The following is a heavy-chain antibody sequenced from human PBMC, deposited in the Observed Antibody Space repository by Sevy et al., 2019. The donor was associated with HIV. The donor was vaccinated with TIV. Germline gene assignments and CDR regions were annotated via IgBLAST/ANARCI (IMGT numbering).Heavy chain of an antibody. J-gene: IGHJ4*02. V-gene: IGHV3-30*18. D-gene: IGHD5-18*01. Sequence: GGSLRLSCAASGFTFSSYGMHWVRQAPGKGLEWVAVISYDGSNKYYADSVKGRFTISRDNSKNTLYLQMNSLRAEDTAVYYCAKGGYSYGPDYFDDWGQGTLVTVSS. CDR2: ISYDGSNK. CDR3: AKGGYSYGPDYFDD. CDR1: GFTFSSYG.